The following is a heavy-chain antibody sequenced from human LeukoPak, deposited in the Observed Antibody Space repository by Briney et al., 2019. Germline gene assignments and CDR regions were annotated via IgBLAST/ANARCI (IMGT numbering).Heavy chain of an antibody. CDR1: GGTFSSYA. V-gene: IGHV1-69*05. CDR2: IIPIFGTA. D-gene: IGHD6-13*01. CDR3: ARWAAAAGKGMDV. Sequence: SVKVSCKASGGTFSSYAISWVRQAPGQGLEWMGGIIPIFGTANYAQKFQGRDTITTDESTSTAYMELSSLRSEDTAVYYCARWAAAAGKGMDVWGQGTTVTVSS. J-gene: IGHJ6*02.